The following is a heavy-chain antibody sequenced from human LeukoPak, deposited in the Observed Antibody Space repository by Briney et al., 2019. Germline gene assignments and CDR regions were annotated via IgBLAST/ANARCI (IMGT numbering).Heavy chain of an antibody. D-gene: IGHD3-3*01. CDR3: AKDGDFWDFDY. CDR1: GFTFSSYG. J-gene: IGHJ4*02. CDR2: ISYDGSNK. Sequence: GGSLRLSCAASGFTFSSYGMHWVRQAPGKGLEWVAVISYDGSNKYCADSVKGRVTISRDNSKNTLYLEMNSLRAEDTAVYYCAKDGDFWDFDYWGQGTQVTVSS. V-gene: IGHV3-30*18.